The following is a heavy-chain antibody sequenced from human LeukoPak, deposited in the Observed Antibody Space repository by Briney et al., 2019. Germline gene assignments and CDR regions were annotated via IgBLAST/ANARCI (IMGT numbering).Heavy chain of an antibody. CDR3: ARHGVSIAARPYY. V-gene: IGHV4-39*01. Sequence: IPSETLSLTCTVSGGSISSSSYYWGWIRQPPGKGLEWIGSIYYSGSTHYNPSLKSRVTISVDTSKNQFSLKLSSVTAADTAVYYCARHGVSIAARPYYWGQGTLVTVSS. D-gene: IGHD6-6*01. CDR1: GGSISSSSYY. J-gene: IGHJ4*02. CDR2: IYYSGST.